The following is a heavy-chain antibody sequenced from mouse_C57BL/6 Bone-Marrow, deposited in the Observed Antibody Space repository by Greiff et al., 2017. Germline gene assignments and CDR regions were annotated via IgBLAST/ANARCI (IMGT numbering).Heavy chain of an antibody. J-gene: IGHJ4*01. D-gene: IGHD2-3*01. V-gene: IGHV1-64*01. CDR1: GYTFTSYW. CDR3: AAGRWVPLSAMDY. Sequence: VQLQQPGAELVKPGASVKLSCKASGYTFTSYWMHWVKQRPGQGLEWIGMIHPNSGSTNYNEKFKSKATLTVDKSSSTAYMQLSSLTSEDSAVYYCAAGRWVPLSAMDYWGQGTSVTVSS. CDR2: IHPNSGST.